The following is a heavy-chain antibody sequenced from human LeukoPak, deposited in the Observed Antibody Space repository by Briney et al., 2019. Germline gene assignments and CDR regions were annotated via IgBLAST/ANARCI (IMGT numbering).Heavy chain of an antibody. V-gene: IGHV3-7*01. CDR2: IKQDGSEK. CDR3: ARGKRLYNWNPRPVYFDY. D-gene: IGHD1-20*01. CDR1: GFTFSSYW. Sequence: GGSLRLSCAASGFTFSSYWMSWVRQAPGKGLEWVANIKQDGSEKYYVDSVKGRFTISRDNAKNSLYLQMNSLRAEDTAVYYCARGKRLYNWNPRPVYFDYWGQGTLVTVSS. J-gene: IGHJ4*02.